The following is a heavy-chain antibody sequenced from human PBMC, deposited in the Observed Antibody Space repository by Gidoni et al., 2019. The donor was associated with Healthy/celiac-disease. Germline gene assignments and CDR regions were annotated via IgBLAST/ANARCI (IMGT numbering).Heavy chain of an antibody. D-gene: IGHD1-26*01. CDR3: ARDLGSYYVFDY. CDR1: GFPFSSYG. J-gene: IGHJ4*02. Sequence: QVQLVESGGGVVQPGRSLRLSCAASGFPFSSYGMHWVRQAPGKGLEWVAVIWYDGSNKYYADSVKGRFTISRDNSKNTLYLQMNSLRAEDTAVYYCARDLGSYYVFDYWGQGTLVTVSS. CDR2: IWYDGSNK. V-gene: IGHV3-33*01.